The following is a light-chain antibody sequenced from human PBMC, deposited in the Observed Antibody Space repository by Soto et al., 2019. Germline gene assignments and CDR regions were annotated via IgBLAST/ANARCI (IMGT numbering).Light chain of an antibody. CDR2: AAS. CDR3: QQYHTSSIT. Sequence: DIQMTQSPSTLSASVGDRVTITCRASQTISIWLAWYQQKPETAPTLMIYAASTLERGVPSRFSGTGSGTEFTISSDSLQPDDFANYYCQQYHTSSITFGQGTRLEIK. CDR1: QTISIW. V-gene: IGKV1-5*01. J-gene: IGKJ5*01.